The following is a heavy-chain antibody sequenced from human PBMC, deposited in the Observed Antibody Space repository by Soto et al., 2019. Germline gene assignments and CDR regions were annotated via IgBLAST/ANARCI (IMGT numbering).Heavy chain of an antibody. CDR3: ARRYGTVFDY. CDR1: GGSISSYY. D-gene: IGHD6-13*01. Sequence: QVQLQESGPGLVKPSETLSLTCTVSGGSISSYYWSWIRQPPVKGLEWIGYIYYSGSTNYNPSLKSGVHISVATSKIQFSLKLSSVTAADTAVYYCARRYGTVFDYWGQGTLVTVSS. J-gene: IGHJ4*02. CDR2: IYYSGST. V-gene: IGHV4-59*01.